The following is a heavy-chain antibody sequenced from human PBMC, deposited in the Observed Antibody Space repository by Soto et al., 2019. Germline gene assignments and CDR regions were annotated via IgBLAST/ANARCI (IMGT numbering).Heavy chain of an antibody. Sequence: KVSCKASGFTFSSSAVQWVRQARGQRLEWIGWIVVGNGNTNYAQKFQERVTITRDMSTRTAYMELSSLRSEDTAVYYCAGRYCSGGSCYNYYGMDVWGRGTTVTVSS. V-gene: IGHV1-58*01. D-gene: IGHD2-15*01. CDR2: IVVGNGNT. CDR3: AGRYCSGGSCYNYYGMDV. J-gene: IGHJ6*02. CDR1: GFTFSSSA.